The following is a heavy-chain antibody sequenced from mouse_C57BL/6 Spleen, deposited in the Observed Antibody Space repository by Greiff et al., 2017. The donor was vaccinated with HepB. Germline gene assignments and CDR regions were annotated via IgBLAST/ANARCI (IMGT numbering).Heavy chain of an antibody. D-gene: IGHD2-4*01. CDR3: ARSHYDYDSWFAY. CDR2: INPSSGYT. Sequence: QVQLQQSGAELAKPGASVKLSCKASGYTFTSYWMHWVKQRPGQGLEWIGYINPSSGYTKYNQKFKDKATLTADKSSSTAYMQLSSLTYEDSAVYYCARSHYDYDSWFAYWGQGTLVTVSA. J-gene: IGHJ3*01. CDR1: GYTFTSYW. V-gene: IGHV1-7*01.